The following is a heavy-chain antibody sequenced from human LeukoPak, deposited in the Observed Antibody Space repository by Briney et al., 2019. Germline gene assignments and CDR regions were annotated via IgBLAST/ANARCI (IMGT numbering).Heavy chain of an antibody. V-gene: IGHV1-18*01. J-gene: IGHJ4*02. Sequence: ASVKVSCKASGGTFSSYAISWVRQAPGQGLECMGWINPYSGNTTYPQKLRGRVTMTTDTSTSTAYMELRSLRSDDTAMYYCATTSVWTRALDSWGQGALVTVSS. D-gene: IGHD6-19*01. CDR2: INPYSGNT. CDR1: GGTFSSYA. CDR3: ATTSVWTRALDS.